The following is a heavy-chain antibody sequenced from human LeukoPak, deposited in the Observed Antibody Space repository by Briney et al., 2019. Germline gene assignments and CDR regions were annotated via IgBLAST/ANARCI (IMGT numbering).Heavy chain of an antibody. CDR3: ARYGGVRYFDQEAYSMDV. D-gene: IGHD3-9*01. Sequence: GASVKVSCKASGGTFSSYAISWVRQAPGQGLEWMGRIIPILGIANYAQKFQGRVTITADKSTSTAYMELSSLRSEDTAVYYCARYGGVRYFDQEAYSMDVWGQGTTVTVSS. J-gene: IGHJ6*02. CDR2: IIPILGIA. V-gene: IGHV1-69*04. CDR1: GGTFSSYA.